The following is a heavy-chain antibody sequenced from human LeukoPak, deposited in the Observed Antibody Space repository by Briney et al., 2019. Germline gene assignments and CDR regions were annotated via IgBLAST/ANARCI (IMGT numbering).Heavy chain of an antibody. CDR2: IYSGGST. CDR3: ARDLTYYYGSGNDY. V-gene: IGHV3-53*04. Sequence: GGSLRLSCAASGFTVSSNYMSWVRQAPGKGLEWVSVIYSGGSTYYADSVKGRFTISRHNSKNTLYLQMNSLRAEDTAVYYCARDLTYYYGSGNDYWGQGTLVTVSS. J-gene: IGHJ4*02. D-gene: IGHD3-10*01. CDR1: GFTVSSNY.